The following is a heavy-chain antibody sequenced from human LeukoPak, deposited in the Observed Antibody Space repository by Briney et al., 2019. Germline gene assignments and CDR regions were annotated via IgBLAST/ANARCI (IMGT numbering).Heavy chain of an antibody. CDR3: ARAKFDSSGYYYRGFDI. J-gene: IGHJ3*02. D-gene: IGHD3-22*01. Sequence: GGSLRLSCAASGFTVSSYYMNWVRQAPGKELEWVSVIYTGGGRYYADSVGGRFTISRDNAKNSLYLQMNSLRAEDTAVYYCARAKFDSSGYYYRGFDIWGQGTMVTVSS. V-gene: IGHV3-53*01. CDR1: GFTVSSYY. CDR2: IYTGGGR.